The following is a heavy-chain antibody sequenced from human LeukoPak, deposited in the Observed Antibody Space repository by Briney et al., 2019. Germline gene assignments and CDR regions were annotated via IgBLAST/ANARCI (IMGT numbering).Heavy chain of an antibody. CDR1: GGSISSGGYC. D-gene: IGHD6-13*01. V-gene: IGHV4-31*03. CDR3: ARKAVVGTDYFDY. J-gene: IGHJ4*02. Sequence: SEXLSLTCTVSGGSISSGGYCWSWIRPHPGKGLEWIGYIFYSGSTYYNPSLKSRLTISVDTAKNQFSLMLSSVTAADTAVYYCARKAVVGTDYFDYWGQGTLATVSS. CDR2: IFYSGST.